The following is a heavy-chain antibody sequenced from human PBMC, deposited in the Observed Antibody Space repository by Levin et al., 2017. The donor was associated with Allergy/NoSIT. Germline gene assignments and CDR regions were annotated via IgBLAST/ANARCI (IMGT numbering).Heavy chain of an antibody. CDR3: ARHADSGFSLGY. J-gene: IGHJ4*02. D-gene: IGHD5-12*01. Sequence: SETLSLTFSISDDSITTNWWSWVRQSPGKGLEWIGEIHHSGNTNYNPSFKSRLSISMDISKNQVSLKLTSMTAADTAVYYCARHADSGFSLGYWSQGTQVTVSS. CDR1: DDSITTNW. CDR2: IHHSGNT. V-gene: IGHV4-4*02.